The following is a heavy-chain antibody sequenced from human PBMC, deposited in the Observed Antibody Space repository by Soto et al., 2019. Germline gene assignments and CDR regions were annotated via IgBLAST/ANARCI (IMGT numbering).Heavy chain of an antibody. D-gene: IGHD6-6*01. V-gene: IGHV3-30*18. Sequence: QVQVVESGGGVVQPGRSLRLSCAASGFSFNSYGMHWVRQAPGKGLEWVAIISYDGRNKYYADSVKGRFTISRDSPRNSLYLERNSLRAEDTAVYYCAKGGSSSARYFDAWGQGSLVTVTS. J-gene: IGHJ5*02. CDR1: GFSFNSYG. CDR3: AKGGSSSARYFDA. CDR2: ISYDGRNK.